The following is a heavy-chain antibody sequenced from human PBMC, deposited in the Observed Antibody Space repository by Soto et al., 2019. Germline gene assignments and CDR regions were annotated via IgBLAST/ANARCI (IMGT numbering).Heavy chain of an antibody. CDR2: IYYSGST. V-gene: IGHV4-31*03. CDR3: ARGDYYDRNDY. CDR1: VASISSGGYY. Sequence: QVQLQESGPGLVKPSQTLSLTCTVSVASISSGGYYWSWIRQHPGKGLEWIGYIYYSGSTYYNPSLKSRVTISVDTSKNQFSLKLSSVTAADTAVYYCARGDYYDRNDYWGQGTLVTVSS. J-gene: IGHJ4*02. D-gene: IGHD3-22*01.